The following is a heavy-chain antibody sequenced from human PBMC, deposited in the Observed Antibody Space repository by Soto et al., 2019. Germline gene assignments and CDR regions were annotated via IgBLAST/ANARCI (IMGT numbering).Heavy chain of an antibody. J-gene: IGHJ4*02. CDR1: GFTFSSYA. Sequence: GGSLRLSXADSGFTFSSYAMSWVRQAPGKGLEWVSAITGSGGSTFYADSVKGRFTISRDNSKNTLYLQMNSLRAEDTAVYYCAKQFPIVGGIFDYWGQGTLVTVSS. V-gene: IGHV3-23*01. CDR3: AKQFPIVGGIFDY. D-gene: IGHD1-26*01. CDR2: ITGSGGST.